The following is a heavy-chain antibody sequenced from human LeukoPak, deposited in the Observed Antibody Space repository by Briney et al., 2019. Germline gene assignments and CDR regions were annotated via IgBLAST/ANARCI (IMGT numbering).Heavy chain of an antibody. CDR2: ISGSGGST. CDR1: GFTFSSYA. J-gene: IGHJ6*02. V-gene: IGHV3-23*01. CDR3: AKGSNYDYYYYGMDV. D-gene: IGHD4-4*01. Sequence: GGSLRLSCAASGFTFSSYAMSLVRQAPGKGLEWVSAISGSGGSTYYADSVKGRFTISRDNSKNTLYLQMNSLRAEDTAVYYCAKGSNYDYYYYGMDVWGQGTTVTVSS.